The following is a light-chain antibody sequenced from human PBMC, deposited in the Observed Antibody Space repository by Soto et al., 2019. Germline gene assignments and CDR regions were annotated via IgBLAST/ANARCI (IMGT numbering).Light chain of an antibody. CDR2: DAS. CDR1: QDITNY. J-gene: IGKJ2*01. CDR3: QQYDNLPS. V-gene: IGKV1-33*01. Sequence: DIQMTQSPSSLSASVGDRVTITFQASQDITNYLNWYQQKPGKAPKLLTYDASNLETGVPSRFSGTGSGTDFTFTISSLQPEDIATYYCQQYDNLPSFGQGTKVDIK.